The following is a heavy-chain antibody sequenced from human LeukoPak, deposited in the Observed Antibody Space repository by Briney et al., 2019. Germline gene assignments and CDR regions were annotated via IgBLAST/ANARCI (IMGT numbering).Heavy chain of an antibody. CDR3: ARGFPGVRYYGISTGYYSYYYYYMDV. CDR2: MNPNSGNT. Sequence: ASVKVSCKASGYTFTSYDINWVRQATGQGLEWMGWMNPNSGNTGYAQKFQGRVTMTRNTSISTAYMELSSLRSEDTAVYYCARGFPGVRYYGISTGYYSYYYYYMDVWGKGTTVTVSS. CDR1: GYTFTSYD. D-gene: IGHD3-9*01. J-gene: IGHJ6*03. V-gene: IGHV1-8*01.